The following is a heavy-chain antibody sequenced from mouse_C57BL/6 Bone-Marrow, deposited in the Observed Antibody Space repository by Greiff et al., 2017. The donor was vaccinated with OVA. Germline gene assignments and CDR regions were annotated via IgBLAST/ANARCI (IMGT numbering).Heavy chain of an antibody. D-gene: IGHD2-5*01. J-gene: IGHJ4*01. CDR3: ARSNYDYAMDY. CDR1: GYSITSDY. V-gene: IGHV3-8*01. CDR2: ISYSGST. Sequence: EVKLMESGPGLAKPSQTLSLTCSVTGYSITSDYWNWLRKFPGNKLEYMGYISYSGSTYYNPSLKRRISITRDTSKNQYYLQLNSVTTEDTATYYCARSNYDYAMDYWGQGTSVTVSS.